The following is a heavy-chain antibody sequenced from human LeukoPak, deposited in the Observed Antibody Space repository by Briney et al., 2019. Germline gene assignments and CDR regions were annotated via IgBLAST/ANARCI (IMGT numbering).Heavy chain of an antibody. Sequence: GGSLRLSCAASGFTFSSYWMHWVRQAPGKGLEWVANINQDGSEKYYVDSVRGRFTISRDNAENSLYLQMNSLRAEDTAVYYCVRAIGANASYWGQGTLVTVSS. CDR2: INQDGSEK. CDR1: GFTFSSYW. V-gene: IGHV3-7*03. D-gene: IGHD3-10*01. J-gene: IGHJ4*02. CDR3: VRAIGANASY.